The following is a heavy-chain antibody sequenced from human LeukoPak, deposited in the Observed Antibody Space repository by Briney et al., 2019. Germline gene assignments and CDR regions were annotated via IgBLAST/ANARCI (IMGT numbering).Heavy chain of an antibody. CDR3: AREFCSDGTCYWSFDL. D-gene: IGHD2-15*01. V-gene: IGHV3-21*01. CDR2: ISESSNYT. CDR1: GFTFSSYS. Sequence: GGSLRLSCAASGFTFSSYSINWVRQAPGKGLEWVSSISESSNYTYYADSVKGRFTISRDNAKNSLYLQMNSLRAEDTALYYCAREFCSDGTCYWSFDLWGQGTLVTVSS. J-gene: IGHJ4*02.